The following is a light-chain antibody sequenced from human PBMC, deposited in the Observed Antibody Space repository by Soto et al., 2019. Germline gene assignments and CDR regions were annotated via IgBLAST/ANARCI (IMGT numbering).Light chain of an antibody. Sequence: QAVLTQPHSASGTPGQTVTISCSGGWYNIGKNLGYWYQQFPGTAPKLLIYMTNQRPSGVPDRFSGSKSGSSASLAVSGLRSEDEAVYYCAAWDDSLRAWVFGGGTKLTVL. V-gene: IGLV1-47*01. J-gene: IGLJ3*02. CDR3: AAWDDSLRAWV. CDR1: WYNIGKNL. CDR2: MTN.